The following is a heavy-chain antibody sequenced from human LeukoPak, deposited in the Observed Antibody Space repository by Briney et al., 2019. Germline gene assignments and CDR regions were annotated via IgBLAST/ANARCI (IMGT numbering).Heavy chain of an antibody. CDR2: ISSSSSYI. CDR1: GFTFSSYS. V-gene: IGHV3-21*01. CDR3: ARDFERFLEWSQSDP. J-gene: IGHJ5*02. D-gene: IGHD3-3*01. Sequence: GGSLRPSCAASGFTFSSYSMNWVRQAPGKGLEWVSSISSSSSYIYYADSVKGRFTISRDNAKNSLYLQMNSLRAEDTAVYYCARDFERFLEWSQSDPWGQGTLVTVSS.